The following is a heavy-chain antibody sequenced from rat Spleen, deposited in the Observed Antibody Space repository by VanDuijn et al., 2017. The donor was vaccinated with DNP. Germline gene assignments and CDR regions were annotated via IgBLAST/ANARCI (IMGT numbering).Heavy chain of an antibody. CDR3: TTATMMVLGVMDA. CDR1: GFTFSNYY. Sequence: EVQLVESGGGLVQPGRSLKLSCAASGFTFSNYYMAWVRQAPTKGLEWVAYISTGGGSTYYRDSVKGRFTISSDNAKSTLYLQMDSLRSEDTATYYCTTATMMVLGVMDAWGQGASVTVFS. D-gene: IGHD1-12*02. CDR2: ISTGGGST. V-gene: IGHV5-27*01. J-gene: IGHJ4*01.